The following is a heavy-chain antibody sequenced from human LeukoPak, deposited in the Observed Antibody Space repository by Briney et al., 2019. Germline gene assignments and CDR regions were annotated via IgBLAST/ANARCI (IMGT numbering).Heavy chain of an antibody. J-gene: IGHJ6*02. D-gene: IGHD2-15*01. CDR3: ARDRDIGTYYYYYGMDV. CDR1: GGSISSGGYY. Sequence: PSETLSLTCTVSGGSISSGGYYWSWIRQHPGKGLEWIGYIYYSGSTYYNPSLKSRVTISVDTSKNQFSMKLNSVTAADTAVYYCARDRDIGTYYYYYGMDVWGQGTTVTVSS. CDR2: IYYSGST. V-gene: IGHV4-31*03.